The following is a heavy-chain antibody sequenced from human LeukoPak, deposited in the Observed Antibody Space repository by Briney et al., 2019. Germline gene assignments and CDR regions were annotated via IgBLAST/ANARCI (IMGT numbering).Heavy chain of an antibody. D-gene: IGHD2-8*01. Sequence: PSQTLSLTCTVSGGSISSGSYYWSWIRQPAGKGLEWIGRIYTSGSTNYNPSLKSRVTISVDTSKNQFSLKLSSVTAADTAVYYCGHQWGYWGQGTLVTVSS. CDR1: GGSISSGSYY. V-gene: IGHV4-61*02. CDR2: IYTSGST. CDR3: GHQWGY. J-gene: IGHJ4*02.